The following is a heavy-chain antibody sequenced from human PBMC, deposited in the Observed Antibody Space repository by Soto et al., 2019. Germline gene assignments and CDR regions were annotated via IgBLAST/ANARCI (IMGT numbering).Heavy chain of an antibody. D-gene: IGHD5-12*01. CDR1: VYTSTSYY. J-gene: IGHJ4*02. V-gene: IGHV1-69*13. CDR2: IIPIFGTA. Sequence: SVKFSCKSSVYTSTSYYMHCVRQAPGQGLEWMGGIIPIFGTANYAQRFQGRVTITADESTSTAYMELSSLRSEDTAVYYCARSGRRDGYNPVDYWGQGTLVTVS. CDR3: ARSGRRDGYNPVDY.